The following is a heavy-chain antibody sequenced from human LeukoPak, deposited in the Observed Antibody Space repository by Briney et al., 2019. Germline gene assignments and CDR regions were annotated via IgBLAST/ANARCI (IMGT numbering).Heavy chain of an antibody. V-gene: IGHV4-59*11. CDR3: VRTNPWDLTYYFDY. D-gene: IGHD1-14*01. CDR2: IFHSGST. J-gene: IGHJ4*02. CDR1: GGSIKSHF. Sequence: SETLSLTCTVPGGSIKSHFWSWVRQPPGKRLEWIGYIFHSGSTNYNPSLKSRVTISVDTSKNQFSLRLTSVTAADTAVYYCVRTNPWDLTYYFDYWGQGTLVTVSS.